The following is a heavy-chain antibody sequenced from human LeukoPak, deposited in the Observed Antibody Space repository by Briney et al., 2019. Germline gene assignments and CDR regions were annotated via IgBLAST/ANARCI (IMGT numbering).Heavy chain of an antibody. V-gene: IGHV3-48*01. D-gene: IGHD1-26*01. CDR3: ARGPYESFALFAY. J-gene: IGHJ4*02. CDR2: ISSSSSTI. CDR1: GFTFSSYS. Sequence: PGGSLRLSCAASGFTFSSYSMNRVRQAPGKGLEWVSYISSSSSTIYYADSVKGRFTISRDNAKNSLYLQMNSLRAEDTAVYYCARGPYESFALFAYWGQGTLVTVSS.